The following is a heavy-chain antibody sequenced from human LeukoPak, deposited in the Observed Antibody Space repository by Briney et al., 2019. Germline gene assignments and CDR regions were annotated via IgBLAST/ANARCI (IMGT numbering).Heavy chain of an antibody. V-gene: IGHV4-39*07. CDR1: GDSISRSSYY. J-gene: IGHJ3*01. CDR2: IYYDGST. CDR3: AKDRLTLDAFDF. D-gene: IGHD3-16*01. Sequence: SETLSLTCSVSGDSISRSSYYWGWIRQPPGEGLEWIGTIYYDGSTYHNPSLKSRVTISVDASKNQFSLKLRSVTAADTAVYYCAKDRLTLDAFDFWGQGTMVTVSS.